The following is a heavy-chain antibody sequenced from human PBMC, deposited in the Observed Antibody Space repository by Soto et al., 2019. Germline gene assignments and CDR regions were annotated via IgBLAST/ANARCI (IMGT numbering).Heavy chain of an antibody. CDR3: GRHRGTYYYDSPSPPDAFDI. J-gene: IGHJ3*02. D-gene: IGHD3-22*01. Sequence: ESLKISCKGSGYSFTSYWIGWVRQMPGKGLEWMGIIYPGDSDTRYSPSFQGQVTISADKSISTAYLQWSSLKASDTAMYYCGRHRGTYYYDSPSPPDAFDIWGQGTMVTVSS. V-gene: IGHV5-51*01. CDR1: GYSFTSYW. CDR2: IYPGDSDT.